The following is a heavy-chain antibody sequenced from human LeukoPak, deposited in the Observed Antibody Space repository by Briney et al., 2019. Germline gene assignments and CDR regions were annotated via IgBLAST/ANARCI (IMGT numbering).Heavy chain of an antibody. J-gene: IGHJ4*02. CDR2: INTNTGNP. CDR1: GYRFTSYG. Sequence: ASVKVSCKASGYRFTSYGIAWVRQAPGQGLEWMGWINTNTGNPTYAQGFTGRFVFSLDTSVSTAYLQISSLKAEDTAVYYCARGVSSSWYPVGYWGQGTLVTVSS. CDR3: ARGVSSSWYPVGY. V-gene: IGHV7-4-1*02. D-gene: IGHD6-13*01.